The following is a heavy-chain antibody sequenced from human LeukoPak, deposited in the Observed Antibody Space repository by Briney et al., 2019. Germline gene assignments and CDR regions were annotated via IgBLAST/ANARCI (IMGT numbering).Heavy chain of an antibody. V-gene: IGHV3-9*01. Sequence: PGGSLRLSCAASGFTFSSYAMHWVRQAPGKGLEWVSGISWNSGSIGYADSVKGRFTISRDNAKNSLYLQMNSLRAEDTALYYCAKSATMIVDKYYYYMDVWGKGTTVTISS. D-gene: IGHD3-22*01. CDR3: AKSATMIVDKYYYYMDV. CDR2: ISWNSGSI. CDR1: GFTFSSYA. J-gene: IGHJ6*03.